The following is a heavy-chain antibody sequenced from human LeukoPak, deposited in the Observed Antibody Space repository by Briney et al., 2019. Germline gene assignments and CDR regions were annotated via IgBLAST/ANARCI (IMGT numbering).Heavy chain of an antibody. J-gene: IGHJ6*02. D-gene: IGHD6-13*01. CDR2: IHNSGST. Sequence: SETLCLTCTVSGGSLSRYYWSWIRQPPGKGLEWIGWIGYIHNSGSTSYSPSLRSRLSISIDTSKNQISLMLNSVTAADTAVYFCARRLTSSSWFYGMDVWGQGTTVTVSS. CDR1: GGSLSRYY. CDR3: ARRLTSSSWFYGMDV. V-gene: IGHV4-4*09.